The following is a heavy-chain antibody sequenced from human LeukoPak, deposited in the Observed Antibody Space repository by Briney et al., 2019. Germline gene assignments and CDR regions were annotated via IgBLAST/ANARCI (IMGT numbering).Heavy chain of an antibody. CDR2: IYYSGST. J-gene: IGHJ5*02. Sequence: SETLSLTCTVSDGSISSYYWSWIRQPPGKGLEWIGYIYYSGSTNYNPSLKSRVTISVDTSKNQFSLKLSSVTAADTAVYYCARDATKWHNWFDPWGQGTLVTVSS. V-gene: IGHV4-59*01. D-gene: IGHD1-26*01. CDR3: ARDATKWHNWFDP. CDR1: DGSISSYY.